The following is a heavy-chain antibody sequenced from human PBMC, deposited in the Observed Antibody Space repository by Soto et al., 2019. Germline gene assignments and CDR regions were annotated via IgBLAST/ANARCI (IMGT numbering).Heavy chain of an antibody. CDR1: GFTFSSYA. J-gene: IGHJ6*02. CDR2: ISYDGSNK. V-gene: IGHV3-30-3*01. D-gene: IGHD6-25*01. CDR3: ESHQSLSAWYYYGMDI. Sequence: QVQLVESGGGVVQPGRSLRLSCAASGFTFSSYAMHWVRQAPGKGLEWVAVISYDGSNKYYADSVKGRFTISRDNSKNKLYLQMNSLRAEATAVYDCESHQSLSAWYYYGMDIWGQGTTVTVSS.